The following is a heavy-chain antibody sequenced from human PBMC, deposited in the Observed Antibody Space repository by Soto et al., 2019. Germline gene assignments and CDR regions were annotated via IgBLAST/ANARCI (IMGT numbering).Heavy chain of an antibody. V-gene: IGHV1-2*04. D-gene: IGHD2-2*01. J-gene: IGHJ6*02. Sequence: SFTPFGSTFTGFYMHLVRKDPEKGLEWMGWINPNSGGTNYAQKFQGWVTMTRDTSISTAYMELSRLRSDDTAAYYCAMAAIVVVPAAKGSAVSAIWVQRTTVTVS. CDR1: GSTFTGFY. CDR3: AMAAIVVVPAAKGSAVSAI. CDR2: INPNSGGT.